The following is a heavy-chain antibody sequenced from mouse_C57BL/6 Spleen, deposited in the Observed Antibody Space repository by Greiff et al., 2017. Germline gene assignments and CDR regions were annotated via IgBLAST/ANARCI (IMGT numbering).Heavy chain of an antibody. V-gene: IGHV1-82*01. CDR1: GYAFSSSW. CDR2: IYPGDGDT. Sequence: QVQLQQSGPELVKPGASVKISCKASGYAFSSSWMNWVKQRPGKGLEWIGRIYPGDGDTNYNGKFKSKATLTADKSSSTAYMQLSSLTSEDSAVYFCARDEDFDYWGQGTTLTVSS. J-gene: IGHJ2*01. CDR3: ARDEDFDY.